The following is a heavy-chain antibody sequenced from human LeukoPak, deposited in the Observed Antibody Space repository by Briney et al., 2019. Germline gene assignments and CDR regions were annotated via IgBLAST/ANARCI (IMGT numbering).Heavy chain of an antibody. CDR3: AKVHSSGWYEVDY. V-gene: IGHV3-23*01. Sequence: GGSLRLSCAASRYTFSSYALSWVSQAPGKGLEWVSAISGSGGSTYYADSVKGRFTISRDNSKNTLYLQMNSLRAEDTAVYYCAKVHSSGWYEVDYWGQGSLVTVSS. J-gene: IGHJ4*02. CDR1: RYTFSSYA. D-gene: IGHD6-19*01. CDR2: ISGSGGST.